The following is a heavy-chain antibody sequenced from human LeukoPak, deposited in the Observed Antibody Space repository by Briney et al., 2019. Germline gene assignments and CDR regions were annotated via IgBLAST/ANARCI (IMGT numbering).Heavy chain of an antibody. J-gene: IGHJ4*02. CDR3: ARGRYYGYALDY. Sequence: GGSLRLSCGASGFTLSTYSMIWVRQAPGKGLEWVSSISRSSSYIYYADSVKGRFTISRDNAKNSLYLQMNSLRAEDTAVYYCARGRYYGYALDYWGQGTLVTVSS. CDR1: GFTLSTYS. V-gene: IGHV3-21*01. CDR2: ISRSSSYI. D-gene: IGHD3-10*01.